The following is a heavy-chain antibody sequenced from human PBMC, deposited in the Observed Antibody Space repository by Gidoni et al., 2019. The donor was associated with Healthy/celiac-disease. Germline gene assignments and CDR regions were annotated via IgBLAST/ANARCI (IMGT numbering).Heavy chain of an antibody. Sequence: QVQLVEAGGGLVKPGGSLSTSCAASGFTFSDYYMSWIRRAPGKGLEWVSYISSSSSYTNYADSVKGRFTISRDNAKNSLYLQLNSLRAEDTAVYYCARVGPAAPFDYWGQGTLVTVSS. CDR2: ISSSSSYT. V-gene: IGHV3-11*06. CDR1: GFTFSDYY. J-gene: IGHJ4*02. D-gene: IGHD2-2*01. CDR3: ARVGPAAPFDY.